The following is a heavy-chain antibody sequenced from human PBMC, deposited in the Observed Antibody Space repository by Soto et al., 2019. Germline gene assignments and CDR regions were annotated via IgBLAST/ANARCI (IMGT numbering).Heavy chain of an antibody. J-gene: IGHJ4*02. D-gene: IGHD3-22*01. CDR1: GYTFTSYG. CDR3: ARDSHRYYYDSSGYYPLRY. CDR2: ISAYNGNT. V-gene: IGHV1-18*01. Sequence: QVQLVQSGAEVKKPGASVKVSCKASGYTFTSYGISWVRQAPGQGLEWMGWISAYNGNTNYAQKLKGRVTMTTDTSTSTAYMELRSLRSDDTAVYYCARDSHRYYYDSSGYYPLRYWGQGTLVTVSS.